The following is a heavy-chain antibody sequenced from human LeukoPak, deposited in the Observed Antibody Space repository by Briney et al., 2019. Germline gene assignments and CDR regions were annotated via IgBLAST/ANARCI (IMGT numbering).Heavy chain of an antibody. J-gene: IGHJ3*02. CDR2: INSDGSST. V-gene: IGHV3-74*01. CDR1: GFTFSSYW. D-gene: IGHD6-6*01. CDR3: ARPKYSNYGFEI. Sequence: PEGSLGLCCAASGFTFSSYWMNCVRQAPGRGPVWVARINSDGSSTVYADSVKGRFTISRDNAKNTLYLQMNSLGAEDTAVYYCARPKYSNYGFEIWGRGTMVTVSS.